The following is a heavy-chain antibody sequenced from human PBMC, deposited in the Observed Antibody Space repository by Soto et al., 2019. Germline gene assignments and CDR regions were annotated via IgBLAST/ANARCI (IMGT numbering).Heavy chain of an antibody. V-gene: IGHV3-11*01. CDR1: GFAFGDSS. J-gene: IGHJ4*02. CDR2: IDNVGGTI. CDR3: ATVAFGYHSDSDY. D-gene: IGHD4-4*01. Sequence: AESLSLSCIASGFAFGDSSMNWIRQSPGKGLDWLSYIDNVGGTIYYAASVRDRFTVCSDNADYSLFLHITASRADYCAMYFCATVAFGYHSDSDYWGRGAPVTVSS.